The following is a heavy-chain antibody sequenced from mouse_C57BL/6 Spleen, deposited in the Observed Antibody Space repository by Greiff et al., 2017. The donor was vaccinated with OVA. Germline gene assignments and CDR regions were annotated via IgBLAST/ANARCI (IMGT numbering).Heavy chain of an antibody. J-gene: IGHJ2*01. Sequence: QVQLQQPGAELVKPGASVKLSCKASGYTFTSYWMHWVKQRPGPGLEWIGMIHPNSGSTNYNEKFKSKATLTVDKSSSTAYMQLSSLTSEDSAVYYCARGGYDYDNGGYFDYWGQGTTLTVSS. V-gene: IGHV1-64*01. CDR1: GYTFTSYW. CDR3: ARGGYDYDNGGYFDY. D-gene: IGHD2-4*01. CDR2: IHPNSGST.